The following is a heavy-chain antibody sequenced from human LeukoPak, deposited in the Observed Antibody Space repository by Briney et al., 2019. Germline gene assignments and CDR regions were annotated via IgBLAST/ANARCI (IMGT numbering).Heavy chain of an antibody. J-gene: IGHJ4*02. CDR2: IDKSGGTT. V-gene: IGHV3-11*04. CDR3: GRGHWGLDY. D-gene: IGHD7-27*01. CDR1: GFTFSDSY. Sequence: PGGSLRLSRAASGFTFSDSYMTWIRQAPGKGREWVAFIDKSGGTTYYADSVKGRFTISRDNAKSSLYLEMNSLRAEDTAVYYCGRGHWGLDYWGQGTLVTVSS.